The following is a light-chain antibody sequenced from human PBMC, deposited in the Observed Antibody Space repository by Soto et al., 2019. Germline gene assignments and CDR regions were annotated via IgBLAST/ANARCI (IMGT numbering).Light chain of an antibody. CDR3: QSYASSLGV. V-gene: IGLV1-40*01. CDR1: SSNIGAGYD. Sequence: QAVVTQPPSVSGAPGQRVTISCTGSSSNIGAGYDVHWYQQLPGTAPKLLIYGNSNRPSGVPDRFSGSKSGTSASLAITGLQAEDEADYYCQSYASSLGVFGGGTKLTVL. CDR2: GNS. J-gene: IGLJ3*02.